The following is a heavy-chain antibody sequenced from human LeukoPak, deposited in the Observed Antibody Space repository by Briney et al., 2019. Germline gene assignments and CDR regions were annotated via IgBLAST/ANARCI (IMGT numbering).Heavy chain of an antibody. V-gene: IGHV3-33*01. D-gene: IGHD7-27*01. CDR2: IWYDGSNK. CDR1: GFTFSSYG. J-gene: IGHJ4*02. CDR3: ARDDNWGFDY. Sequence: PGGSLRLSCAASGFTFSSYGMHWVRQAPGKGLEWVAVIWYDGSNKYYADSVKGRFTISRDNAKNSLYLQMNGLRAEDTAFYYCARDDNWGFDYWGQGALVTVSS.